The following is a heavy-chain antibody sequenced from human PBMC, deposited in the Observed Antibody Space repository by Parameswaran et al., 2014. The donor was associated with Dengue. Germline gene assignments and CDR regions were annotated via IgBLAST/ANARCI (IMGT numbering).Heavy chain of an antibody. CDR2: IYSGGST. Sequence: VRQASQGRGLEWVSVIYSGGSTYYADSVKGRFTISRHNSKNTLYLQMNSLRAEDTAVYYCASVTQYYYDSSGYYRGYYFDYWGQGTLVTVSS. D-gene: IGHD3-22*01. J-gene: IGHJ4*02. V-gene: IGHV3-53*04. CDR3: ASVTQYYYDSSGYYRGYYFDY.